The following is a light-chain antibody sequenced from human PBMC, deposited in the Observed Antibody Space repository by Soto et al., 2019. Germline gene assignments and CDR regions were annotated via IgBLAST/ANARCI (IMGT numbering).Light chain of an antibody. J-gene: IGLJ3*02. CDR2: EVS. CDR3: SSYTTSSTQV. CDR1: SSDIGTYNY. V-gene: IGLV2-14*01. Sequence: QSALTQPASVSGSPGQSITISCTGTSSDIGTYNYDSWYQQHPGKVPKLMIYEVSNRPSGVSNRFSGSKSGNTASLAISGLQAEDEADYYCSSYTTSSTQVFGGGTKLTVL.